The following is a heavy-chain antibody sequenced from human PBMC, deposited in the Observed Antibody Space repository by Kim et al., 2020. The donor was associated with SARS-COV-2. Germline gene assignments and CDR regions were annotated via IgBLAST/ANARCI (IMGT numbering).Heavy chain of an antibody. CDR2: ISAYNGNT. CDR1: GYTFTSYG. CDR3: ARDPIYDFWSGYHENNWFDP. J-gene: IGHJ5*02. V-gene: IGHV1-18*01. D-gene: IGHD3-3*01. Sequence: ASVKVSCKASGYTFTSYGISWVRQAPGQGLEWMGWISAYNGNTNYAQKLQGRVTMTTDTSTSTAYMELRSLRSDDTAVYYCARDPIYDFWSGYHENNWFDPWGQGTLVTVSS.